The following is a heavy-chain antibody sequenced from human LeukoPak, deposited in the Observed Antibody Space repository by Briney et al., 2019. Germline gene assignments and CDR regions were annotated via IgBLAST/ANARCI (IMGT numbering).Heavy chain of an antibody. Sequence: GGSLRLSCAASGFTFSNFGMHWVRQAPGKGLEWVAFIRYDGSNTYYADSVKGRFTISRDNSKNTLYLQMNSLRAEDTAVYYCVRELTDSSSLGFWGQGTLVTVSS. J-gene: IGHJ4*02. CDR2: IRYDGSNT. D-gene: IGHD6-13*01. CDR1: GFTFSNFG. CDR3: VRELTDSSSLGF. V-gene: IGHV3-30*02.